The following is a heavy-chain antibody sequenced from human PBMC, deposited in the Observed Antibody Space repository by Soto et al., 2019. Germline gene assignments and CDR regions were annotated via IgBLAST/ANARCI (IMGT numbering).Heavy chain of an antibody. CDR1: RYTFTSYA. V-gene: IGHV1-3*01. CDR3: ARAKGNYDFWSGYYSGWDY. J-gene: IGHJ4*02. Sequence: ASAKVYCNASRYTFTSYALHWARQSPGQRLEWMGWINAGNGNTKYSQKFQGRVTITRDTSASTAYMELSSLRSEDTAVYYCARAKGNYDFWSGYYSGWDYWGQGTLGTVSS. CDR2: INAGNGNT. D-gene: IGHD3-3*01.